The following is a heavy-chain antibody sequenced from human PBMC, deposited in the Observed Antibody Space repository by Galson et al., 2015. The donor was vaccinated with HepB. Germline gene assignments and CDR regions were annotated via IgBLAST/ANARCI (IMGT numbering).Heavy chain of an antibody. CDR2: IYHSGST. Sequence: LSLTCAVSGGSISSGGYSWSWIRQPPGKGLEWIGYIYHSGSTYYNPSLKSRVTISVDRSKNQFSLKLSSVTAADTAVYYCARCGSGAYYYDSSGYYDWFDPWGQGTLVTVSS. J-gene: IGHJ5*02. V-gene: IGHV4-30-2*01. D-gene: IGHD3-22*01. CDR3: ARCGSGAYYYDSSGYYDWFDP. CDR1: GGSISSGGYS.